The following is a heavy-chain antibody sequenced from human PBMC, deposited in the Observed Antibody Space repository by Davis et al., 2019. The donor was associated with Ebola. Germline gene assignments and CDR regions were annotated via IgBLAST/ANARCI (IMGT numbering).Heavy chain of an antibody. J-gene: IGHJ4*02. CDR3: ARASRFLEWLINY. CDR1: GFTFSSSS. CDR2: ISGDSDYI. Sequence: GESLKISCAAPGFTFSSSSMNWVRQAPGKGPEWVSSISGDSDYIYYADSVKGRFAIPRDNAKNSLYLQMNSLGADDTAVYYSARASRFLEWLINYWGQGTLVTVSS. D-gene: IGHD3-3*01. V-gene: IGHV3-21*01.